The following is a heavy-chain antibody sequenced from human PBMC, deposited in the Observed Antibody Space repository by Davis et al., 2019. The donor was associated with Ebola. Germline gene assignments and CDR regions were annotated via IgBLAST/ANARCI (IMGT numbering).Heavy chain of an antibody. V-gene: IGHV3-23*01. J-gene: IGHJ3*02. CDR1: GFVFRNYV. Sequence: GESLKISCVASGFVFRNYVMSWVRQAPGKGLEWVSTLGTSADTYYAESVKGRFTISRDNSKNTLYLQMNGLRVEDTAIYYCAKDTSNIWFDIWGQGTMVTVSS. CDR3: AKDTSNIWFDI. CDR2: LGTSADT. D-gene: IGHD1-26*01.